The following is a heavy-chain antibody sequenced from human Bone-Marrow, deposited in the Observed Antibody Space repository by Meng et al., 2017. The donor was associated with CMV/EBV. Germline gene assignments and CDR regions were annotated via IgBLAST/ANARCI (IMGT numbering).Heavy chain of an antibody. J-gene: IGHJ4*02. CDR2: IRCSSSYI. V-gene: IGHV3-21*01. D-gene: IGHD2-15*01. Sequence: GSLKLSCAASGFTFSSYSMNWVRQAPGKGLEWVSSIRCSSSYIYYTDSVKGRFTISRDNAKNSLYLQMNSQRAEDTGVYYCARDDSKIYYFDYWGQGTLVTVSS. CDR3: ARDDSKIYYFDY. CDR1: GFTFSSYS.